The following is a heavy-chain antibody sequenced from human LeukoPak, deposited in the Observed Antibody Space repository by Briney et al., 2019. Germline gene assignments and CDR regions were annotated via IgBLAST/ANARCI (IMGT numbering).Heavy chain of an antibody. D-gene: IGHD3-10*01. V-gene: IGHV1-69*13. CDR3: ARDNSHPTTGVFGGRVYWFDP. Sequence: ASVKVSCKASGGTFISYAISWVRQAPGQGLEWMGGIIPIFGTANYAQKFQGRVTITADEATSTAYMELSSLRSEDTAVYYCARDNSHPTTGVFGGRVYWFDPWGQGTLVTVSS. J-gene: IGHJ5*02. CDR1: GGTFISYA. CDR2: IIPIFGTA.